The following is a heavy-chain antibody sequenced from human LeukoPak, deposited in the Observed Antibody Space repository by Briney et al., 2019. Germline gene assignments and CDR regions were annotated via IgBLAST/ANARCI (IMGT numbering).Heavy chain of an antibody. Sequence: GGSLRLSCAASGFTFSSYGMHWVRQAPGKGLEWVAVISYDGSNKYYADSVKGRFTISRDNSKNTLYLQMNSLRAEDTAVYYCARDQGPSGYDSYNWFDPWGQGTLVTVSS. CDR3: ARDQGPSGYDSYNWFDP. CDR2: ISYDGSNK. D-gene: IGHD5-12*01. V-gene: IGHV3-30*19. CDR1: GFTFSSYG. J-gene: IGHJ5*02.